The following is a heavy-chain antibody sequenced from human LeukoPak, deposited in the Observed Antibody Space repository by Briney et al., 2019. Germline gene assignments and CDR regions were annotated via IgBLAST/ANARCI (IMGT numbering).Heavy chain of an antibody. V-gene: IGHV4-39*01. D-gene: IGHD3-16*01. CDR1: GGSISSSDSY. J-gene: IGHJ4*02. CDR2: LFYSGSS. CDR3: AVMPGY. Sequence: PSETLSLTCTVSGGSISSSDSYRGWIRQPPGKGLEWIGSLFYSGSSYYNPSLKSRVTISVDTSKNQFSLKLSSVTAADTAVYYCAVMPGYWGQGTLVTVSS.